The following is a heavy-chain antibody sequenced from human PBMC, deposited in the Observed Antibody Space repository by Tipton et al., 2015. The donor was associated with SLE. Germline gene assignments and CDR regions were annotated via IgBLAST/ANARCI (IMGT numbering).Heavy chain of an antibody. Sequence: TLSLTCTVSGGSISSYYWSWIRQPPGKGLEWIGYIYYSGSTNYNPSLKSRVTISVDKSKNQFSLKLSSVTAADTAVYYCARLEWLLYYFDYWGQGTLVTVSS. J-gene: IGHJ4*02. V-gene: IGHV4-59*08. CDR1: GGSISSYY. CDR3: ARLEWLLYYFDY. D-gene: IGHD3-3*01. CDR2: IYYSGST.